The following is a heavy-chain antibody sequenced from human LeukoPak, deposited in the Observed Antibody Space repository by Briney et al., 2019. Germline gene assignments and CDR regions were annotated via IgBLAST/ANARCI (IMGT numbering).Heavy chain of an antibody. CDR1: GYTFTGYY. D-gene: IGHD3-22*01. J-gene: IGHJ4*02. CDR3: ARGLGSYDSSENTWPMISF. Sequence: KPGASVKVSCKASGYTFTGYYIHWVRQAPGQGLEWMGWINPDRGGTTYAQKFQGRITMTRSTSISTAYMELSSLRSEDTAVYYCARGLGSYDSSENTWPMISFWGQGTLVTVSS. V-gene: IGHV1-2*02. CDR2: INPDRGGT.